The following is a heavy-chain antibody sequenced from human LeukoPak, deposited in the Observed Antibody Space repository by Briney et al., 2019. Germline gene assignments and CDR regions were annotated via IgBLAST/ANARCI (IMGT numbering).Heavy chain of an antibody. CDR3: AKAMMVTLGAFDI. Sequence: GGSLRLSCAASGFTFSSYAMSWVRQAPGRGLEWVSAISGSGGRSYEAADEKGRFNNSRDNSKNTLYLQMNSLGAEDTAVYYCAKAMMVTLGAFDIWGQGTMVSVRS. CDR2: ISGSGGRS. J-gene: IGHJ3*02. D-gene: IGHD4-23*01. CDR1: GFTFSSYA. V-gene: IGHV3-23*01.